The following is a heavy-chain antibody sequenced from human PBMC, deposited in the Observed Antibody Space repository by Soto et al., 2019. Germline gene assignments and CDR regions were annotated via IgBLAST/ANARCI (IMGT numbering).Heavy chain of an antibody. CDR2: ISYSGST. V-gene: IGHV4-30-4*01. CDR1: GGSISSGNYY. D-gene: IGHD4-17*01. Sequence: SETLSLACTVSGGSISSGNYYWSWIRQPPGKGLEWIGFISYSGSTYYSASLQSRVTMSVDTSKNQFSLNLSFVTAADTAVYYCATMGTPVTGLYYFDYWGQGTLVTVSS. CDR3: ATMGTPVTGLYYFDY. J-gene: IGHJ4*02.